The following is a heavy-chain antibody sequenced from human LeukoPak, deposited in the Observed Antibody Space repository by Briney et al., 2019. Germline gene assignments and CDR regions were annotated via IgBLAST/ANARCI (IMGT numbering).Heavy chain of an antibody. CDR2: VSYSGST. Sequence: PSETLSLTCTVSGGSISSYYWSWVRQPPGKGLEWIGYVSYSGSTDYNPSLKSRVIISIDTSKNQFSLRLSSVTAADTAVYYCARENDRYGRIDYWGQGTQVTVSS. J-gene: IGHJ4*02. CDR3: ARENDRYGRIDY. D-gene: IGHD5-18*01. CDR1: GGSISSYY. V-gene: IGHV4-59*01.